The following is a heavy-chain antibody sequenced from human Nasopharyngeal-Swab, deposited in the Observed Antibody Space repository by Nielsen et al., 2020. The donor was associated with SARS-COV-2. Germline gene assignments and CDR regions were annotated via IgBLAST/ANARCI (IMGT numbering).Heavy chain of an antibody. D-gene: IGHD3-3*01. CDR2: ISSSSSTI. CDR1: GFTFSSYR. J-gene: IGHJ6*02. CDR3: ARDARLTIFGVDPPGYYGMDV. V-gene: IGHV3-48*04. Sequence: GGSLRLSCAASGFTFSSYRMNWVRQAPGKGLEWVSFISSSSSTIKYADSVKGRFTISRDNAKNSLYLQMNSLRAEDTAVYYCARDARLTIFGVDPPGYYGMDVWGQGTTVTVSS.